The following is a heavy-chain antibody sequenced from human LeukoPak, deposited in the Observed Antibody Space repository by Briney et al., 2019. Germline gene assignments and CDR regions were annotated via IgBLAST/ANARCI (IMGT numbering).Heavy chain of an antibody. D-gene: IGHD6-19*01. CDR1: GDSISSDY. CDR2: IYTTGST. CDR3: ASVSGY. V-gene: IGHV4-4*07. J-gene: IGHJ4*02. Sequence: SETLSLTCGVSGDSISSDYWSWIRQLAGKGLEWIGRIYTTGSTNYNPSLKSRVTMSVDMSKNQFSLKLSSVTAADTAVYYCASVSGYWGQGTLVTVSS.